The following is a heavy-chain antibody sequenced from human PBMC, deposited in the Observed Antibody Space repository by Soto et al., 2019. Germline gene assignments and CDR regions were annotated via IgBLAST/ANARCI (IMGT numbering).Heavy chain of an antibody. J-gene: IGHJ5*02. CDR2: IIPIFGTA. V-gene: IGHV1-69*01. D-gene: IGHD2-21*02. CDR3: ARDRTSYCGGDCYSSDH. CDR1: GGTFSSYA. Sequence: QVQLVQSGAEVKKPGSSVKVSCKASGGTFSSYAISWVRQAPGQGLEWMGGIIPIFGTANYAQKFQGRVTITADESTSKAYMELSSLRSEDTAVYYCARDRTSYCGGDCYSSDHWGQGTLVTVSS.